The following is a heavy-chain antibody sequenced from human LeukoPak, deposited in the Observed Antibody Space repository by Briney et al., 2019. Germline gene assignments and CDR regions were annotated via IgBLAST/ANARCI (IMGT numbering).Heavy chain of an antibody. D-gene: IGHD1-26*01. CDR3: VRLGGIYYYYYMEV. CDR2: INHSGDS. V-gene: IGHV4-34*01. CDR1: GGSFSGYY. Sequence: SETLSLTCAVYGGSFSGYYWSWIRQPPEKGLEWIGEINHSGDSNYNPSLKSRVTMSVGTSKNQFSLKLSSVTAADTAMYYCVRLGGIYYYYYMEVWGKGTTVTVSS. J-gene: IGHJ6*03.